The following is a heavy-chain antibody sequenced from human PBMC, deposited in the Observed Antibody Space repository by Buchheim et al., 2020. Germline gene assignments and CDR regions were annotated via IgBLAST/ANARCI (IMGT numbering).Heavy chain of an antibody. CDR1: GFTFSSYA. CDR3: AKDKEPMGDSSGWPLDY. V-gene: IGHV3-23*01. J-gene: IGHJ4*02. Sequence: EVQLLESGGGLVQPGGSLRLSCAASGFTFSSYAMSWVRQAPGKGLEWVSAISGSGGSTYYADSVKGRFTIPSDNSKNTLYLQMNSLRAEDTAVYYCAKDKEPMGDSSGWPLDYWGQGTL. D-gene: IGHD6-19*01. CDR2: ISGSGGST.